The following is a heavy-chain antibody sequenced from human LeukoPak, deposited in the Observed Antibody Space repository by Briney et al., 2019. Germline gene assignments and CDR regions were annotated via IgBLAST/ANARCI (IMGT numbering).Heavy chain of an antibody. CDR3: AEARMVRGVITYFDY. Sequence: GGSLRLSCAASGFTFSSYGMHWVRQAPGKGLEWVAFIRYDGSNKYYADSVKGRFTISRDNAKNSLYLQMNSLRAEDTASYYCAEARMVRGVITYFDYWGQGTLVTVSS. CDR1: GFTFSSYG. V-gene: IGHV3-30*02. CDR2: IRYDGSNK. D-gene: IGHD3-10*01. J-gene: IGHJ4*02.